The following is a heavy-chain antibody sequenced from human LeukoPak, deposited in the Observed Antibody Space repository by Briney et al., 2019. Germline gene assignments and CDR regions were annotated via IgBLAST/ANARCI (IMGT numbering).Heavy chain of an antibody. CDR3: ARDYSGLLWFGGRNGMDV. D-gene: IGHD3-10*01. CDR2: ISYDGSNK. J-gene: IGHJ6*04. V-gene: IGHV3-30*04. Sequence: GRSLRLSCAASGFTFSSYAMHWVRQAPGKGLEWVAVISYDGSNKYYADSVKGRFTISRDNSKNTLYLQMNSLRAEDTAVYYCARDYSGLLWFGGRNGMDVWGKGTTVTVSS. CDR1: GFTFSSYA.